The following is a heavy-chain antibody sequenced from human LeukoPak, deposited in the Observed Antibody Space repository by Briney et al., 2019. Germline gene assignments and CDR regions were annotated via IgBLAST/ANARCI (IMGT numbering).Heavy chain of an antibody. CDR2: INAGNGNT. D-gene: IGHD6-19*01. Sequence: GASVKVSCKASGYTFTSYAMHWVRQAPGQRLEWMGWINAGNGNTKYSQKFQGRVTITRDTSASTAYMELSSLRSEDTAVYYCARARGWPLYYYGMDVWGQGTTVTVSS. CDR1: GYTFTSYA. CDR3: ARARGWPLYYYGMDV. J-gene: IGHJ6*02. V-gene: IGHV1-3*01.